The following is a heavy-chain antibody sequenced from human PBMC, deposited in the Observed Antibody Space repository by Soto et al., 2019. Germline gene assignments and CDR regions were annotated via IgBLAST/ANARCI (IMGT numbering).Heavy chain of an antibody. Sequence: QVQLVQSGAEVKKPGASVKVSCKVSGYTLTELSMHWVRQAPGKGLEWMGGFDAEDGETIYAQKFQGRVTMTEDTSTDTVDMELSSPRSEDTAVYYCATEGGPSSGSYFYYYYGMDVWGQGTTVTVSS. V-gene: IGHV1-24*01. CDR1: GYTLTELS. CDR2: FDAEDGET. J-gene: IGHJ6*02. D-gene: IGHD1-26*01. CDR3: ATEGGPSSGSYFYYYYGMDV.